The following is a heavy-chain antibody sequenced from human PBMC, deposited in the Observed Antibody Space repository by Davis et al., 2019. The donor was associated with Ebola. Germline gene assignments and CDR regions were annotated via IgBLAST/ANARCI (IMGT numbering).Heavy chain of an antibody. CDR3: ARAQFPTTSDH. V-gene: IGHV1-2*06. CDR2: INPYSGGT. CDR1: GYTFTGYY. Sequence: ASVKVSCKASGYTFTGYYMHWVRQAPGQGLEWVGRINPYSGGTNYAQKFQGRVTMTRDTSISTAYMELSRLRSDDTAVYYCARAQFPTTSDHWGQGTLVTVSS. D-gene: IGHD1-1*01. J-gene: IGHJ4*02.